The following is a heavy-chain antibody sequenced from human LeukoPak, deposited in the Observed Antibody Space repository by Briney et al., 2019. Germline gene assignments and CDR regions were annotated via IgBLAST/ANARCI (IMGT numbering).Heavy chain of an antibody. CDR2: IHYSGTN. V-gene: IGHV4-39*01. Sequence: AETLIFSCTVSGGSISSTSDYWGRIRQPPGKGLEWIGNIHYSGTNYYNPSLKSRATISVDTSKNQSALWLTFVTAADTAVYYCVRGEAHPPKRWFPTGRFDHWGQGILLTVSS. D-gene: IGHD5-18*01. J-gene: IGHJ4*02. CDR3: VRGEAHPPKRWFPTGRFDH. CDR1: GGSISSTSDY.